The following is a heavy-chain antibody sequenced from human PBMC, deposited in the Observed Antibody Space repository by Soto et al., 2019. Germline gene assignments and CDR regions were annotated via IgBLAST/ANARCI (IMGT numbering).Heavy chain of an antibody. J-gene: IGHJ6*02. Sequence: ASVKVSCKASGGTFSSYAISWVRQAPGQGLEWMGGIIPIFGTANYAQKFQDRVTITADESTSTAYMELSSLRSEDTAVYYCARDKIVWYGDYDYYYYGMDVWGQGTTVTVSS. D-gene: IGHD4-17*01. CDR3: ARDKIVWYGDYDYYYYGMDV. CDR2: IIPIFGTA. CDR1: GGTFSSYA. V-gene: IGHV1-69*13.